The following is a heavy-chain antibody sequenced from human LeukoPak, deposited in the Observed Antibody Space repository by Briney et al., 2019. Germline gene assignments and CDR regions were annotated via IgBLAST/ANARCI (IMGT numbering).Heavy chain of an antibody. Sequence: SSETLSLTCAVYGGSFSGYYWSWIRQPPGKGLEWIGEINHSGSTNYNPSLKSRVTISVDTSKNQFSLKLSSVTAADTAVYYCARTRGGLGYDYWGQGTLVTVSS. D-gene: IGHD3-16*01. CDR1: GGSFSGYY. J-gene: IGHJ4*02. V-gene: IGHV4-34*01. CDR3: ARTRGGLGYDY. CDR2: INHSGST.